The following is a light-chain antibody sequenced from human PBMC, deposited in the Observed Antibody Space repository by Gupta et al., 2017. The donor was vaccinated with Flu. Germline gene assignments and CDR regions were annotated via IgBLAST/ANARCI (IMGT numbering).Light chain of an antibody. Sequence: SFDLTQPPSLSVSPGQTARITCFGDVLSKQYTYWYQQRPGQAPVVLIYKDTERPSGIPERFSGSSSGTRATLTISGVQAEDAVDYYCQSADNTDVVFGGGTRLTVL. J-gene: IGLJ2*01. CDR1: VLSKQY. V-gene: IGLV3-25*02. CDR3: QSADNTDVV. CDR2: KDT.